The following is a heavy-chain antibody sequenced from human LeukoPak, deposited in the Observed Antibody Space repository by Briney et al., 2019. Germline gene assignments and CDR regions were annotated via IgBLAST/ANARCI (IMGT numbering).Heavy chain of an antibody. CDR1: GFTFSSYA. CDR2: ISGSGGST. CDR3: AKPPTVAGYYYYYMDV. D-gene: IGHD6-19*01. J-gene: IGHJ6*03. Sequence: GRSLRLSCAASGFTFSSYAMSWVRQAPGKGLEWVSAISGSGGSTYYADSVKGRFTISRDNSKNTLYLQMNSLRAEDTAVYYCAKPPTVAGYYYYYMDVWGKGTTVTVSS. V-gene: IGHV3-23*01.